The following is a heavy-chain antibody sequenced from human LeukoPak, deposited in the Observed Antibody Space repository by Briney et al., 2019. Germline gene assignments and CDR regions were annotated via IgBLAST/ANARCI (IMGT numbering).Heavy chain of an antibody. CDR2: IHYNGGT. CDR3: ARLHVQTATV. J-gene: IGHJ4*02. D-gene: IGHD3-16*01. V-gene: IGHV4-39*01. Sequence: PSETLSLTCTVSGGSISSSTYYWGWIRQPPGKGLEWIGTIHYNGGTYYNPSLKSRVTTPVDTSKNQFSLKLCSVTAADTAVYFCARLHVQTATVWGQGTLVTVSS. CDR1: GGSISSSTYY.